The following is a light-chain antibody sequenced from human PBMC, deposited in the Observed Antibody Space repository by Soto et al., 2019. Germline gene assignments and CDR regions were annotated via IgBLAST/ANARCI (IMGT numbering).Light chain of an antibody. CDR3: AAWDDSLNVL. CDR2: SDN. CDR1: SSNIGTNG. V-gene: IGLV1-44*01. Sequence: QSALTQPPSASGTPGQRVTISCSGTSSNIGTNGVNWYQQLPGTTPKLLIYSDNQRPSGVPDRFSGSKSGTSASLAISGLQSEDEADYYCAAWDDSLNVLFGGGTKVTVL. J-gene: IGLJ2*01.